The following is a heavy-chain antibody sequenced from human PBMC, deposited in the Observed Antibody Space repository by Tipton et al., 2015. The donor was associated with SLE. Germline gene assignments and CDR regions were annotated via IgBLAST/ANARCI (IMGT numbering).Heavy chain of an antibody. Sequence: LRLSCTVSGGSISSSSYYWGWIRQPPGKGLEWIGNIYYSGSVYYNPSLQSRVTISVDTSKNQFSLKLSSVTAADTAVYYCARDVGGYNTGWFPYYFDYWGQGTLVTVSS. J-gene: IGHJ4*02. CDR1: GGSISSSSYY. V-gene: IGHV4-39*07. D-gene: IGHD2-8*02. CDR2: IYYSGSV. CDR3: ARDVGGYNTGWFPYYFDY.